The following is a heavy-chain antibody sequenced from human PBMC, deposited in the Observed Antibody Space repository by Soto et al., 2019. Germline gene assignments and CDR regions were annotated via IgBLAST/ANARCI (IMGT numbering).Heavy chain of an antibody. CDR3: XXFIMVGGWFDPNYYHGMDX. D-gene: IGHD6-19*01. J-gene: IGHJ6*02. Sequence: QVQLVQSGAEVKKPGASVTVSCKTSGYTFSNYGINWVRQAPGQGLEWMGWISGYNGNTNYAQTVQGRVTMTTDTSTGTVYMGLRSLXSDXXXXXXXXXFIMVGGWFDPNYYHGMDXWXX. CDR2: ISGYNGNT. CDR1: GYTFSNYG. V-gene: IGHV1-18*01.